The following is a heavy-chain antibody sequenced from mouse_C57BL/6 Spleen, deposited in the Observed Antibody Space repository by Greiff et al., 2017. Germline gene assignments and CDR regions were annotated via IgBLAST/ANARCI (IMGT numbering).Heavy chain of an antibody. V-gene: IGHV3-6*01. CDR1: GYSITSGYY. CDR2: ISYDGSN. Sequence: EVKLQESGPGLVKPSQSLSLTCSVTGYSITSGYYWNWIRQFPGNKLEWMGYISYDGSNNYNPSLKNRISITRDTSKNQFFLKLNSVTTEDTATXYCAREVFYDYAMDYWGQGTSVTVSS. CDR3: AREVFYDYAMDY. J-gene: IGHJ4*01. D-gene: IGHD2-3*01.